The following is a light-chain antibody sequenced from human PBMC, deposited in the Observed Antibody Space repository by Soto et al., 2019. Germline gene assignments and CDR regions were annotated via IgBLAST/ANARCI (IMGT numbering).Light chain of an antibody. J-gene: IGKJ1*01. CDR2: GSS. CDR1: QSVSSSY. Sequence: EIVLTQSPGTLSLSPGERATLSCRASQSVSSSYLAWYQQKPGLVPRLLIYGSSSRATGIPDRFSGSGSGTNFTLTTSRLEPEDFAVYYCQQYGNSPLTFGQGTKVEIK. V-gene: IGKV3-20*01. CDR3: QQYGNSPLT.